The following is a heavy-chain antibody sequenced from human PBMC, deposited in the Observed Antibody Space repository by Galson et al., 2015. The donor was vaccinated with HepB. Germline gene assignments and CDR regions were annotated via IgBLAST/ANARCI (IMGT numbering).Heavy chain of an antibody. D-gene: IGHD2-2*01. V-gene: IGHV3-21*01. Sequence: SLRLSCAASGFTFSSYSMNWVRQAPGKGLEWVSSISSSSSYIYYADSVKGRFTISRDNAKNSLYLQMNSLRAEDTAVYYCARDPTRAPFEVVPAAELDYWGQGTLVTVSS. CDR3: ARDPTRAPFEVVPAAELDY. CDR1: GFTFSSYS. CDR2: ISSSSSYI. J-gene: IGHJ4*02.